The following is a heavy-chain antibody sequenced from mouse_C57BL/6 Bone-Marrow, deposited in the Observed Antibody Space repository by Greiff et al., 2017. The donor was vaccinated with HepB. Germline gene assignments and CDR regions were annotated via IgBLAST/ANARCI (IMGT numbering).Heavy chain of an antibody. CDR2: INPNNGGT. CDR3: ARVYSHYYGSPWFAY. J-gene: IGHJ3*01. Sequence: EVKLQQSGPELVKPGASVKISCKASGYTFTDYYMNWVKQSHGKSLEWIGDINPNNGGTSYNQKFKGKATLTVDKSSSTAYMELRSLTSEDSAVYYCARVYSHYYGSPWFAYWGQGTLVTVSA. V-gene: IGHV1-26*01. CDR1: GYTFTDYY. D-gene: IGHD1-1*01.